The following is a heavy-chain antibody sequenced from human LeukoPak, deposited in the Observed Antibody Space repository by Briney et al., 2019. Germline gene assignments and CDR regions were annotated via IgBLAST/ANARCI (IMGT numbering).Heavy chain of an antibody. V-gene: IGHV3-33*01. CDR2: IWYDGSNK. D-gene: IGHD6-19*01. CDR3: ARDHSSGWYSDYFDY. J-gene: IGHJ4*02. Sequence: GESLRLSCAASGFTFSSYGMHWVRQAPGKGLEWVAVIWYDGSNKYYADSVKGRFTISRDNPKNTLYLQMNSLRAEDTAVYYCARDHSSGWYSDYFDYWGQGTLVTVSS. CDR1: GFTFSSYG.